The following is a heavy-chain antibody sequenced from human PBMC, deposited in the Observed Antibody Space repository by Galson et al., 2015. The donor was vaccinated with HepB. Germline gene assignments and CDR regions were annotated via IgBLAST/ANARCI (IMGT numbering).Heavy chain of an antibody. CDR2: IYRGGST. V-gene: IGHV3-53*01. D-gene: IGHD2-15*01. CDR3: ARAPERHCSGGSCNYTPSFYAMDV. CDR1: GFTVSSNY. Sequence: SLRLSCAASGFTVSSNYMSWVRQAPGKGLEWVSIIYRGGSTYYADSVKGRFTISRDNSKNTLYLQMNSLRAEDTAVYHCARAPERHCSGGSCNYTPSFYAMDVWGQGTTVAVSS. J-gene: IGHJ6*02.